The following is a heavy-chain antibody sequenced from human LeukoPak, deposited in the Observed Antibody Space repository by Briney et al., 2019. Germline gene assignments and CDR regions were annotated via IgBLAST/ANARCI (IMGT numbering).Heavy chain of an antibody. D-gene: IGHD1-26*01. CDR2: ISDSGGRT. CDR1: GFTFSTYA. CDR3: AKRGNYYSFDY. Sequence: PGGSLRLSCAASGFTFSTYAMNWVRQAPGKGLEWVSAISDSGGRTYYADSVRGRFTISRDSSKNTLYLQMNSLRAEDTAVYYCAKRGNYYSFDYWGQGTLVTASS. V-gene: IGHV3-23*01. J-gene: IGHJ4*02.